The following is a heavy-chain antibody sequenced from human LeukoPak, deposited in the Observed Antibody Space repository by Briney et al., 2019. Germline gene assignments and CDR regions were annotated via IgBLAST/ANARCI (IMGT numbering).Heavy chain of an antibody. CDR3: ARLELRFLEWLWLDAFDI. V-gene: IGHV3-21*01. D-gene: IGHD3-3*01. Sequence: KTGGSLRLSCAASGFTFSSYSMNGVRQAPGKGLEWVSSISSSSSYIYYADSVKGRFTISRDNAKNSLYLQMNSLRAEDTAVYYCARLELRFLEWLWLDAFDIWGQGTMVTVSS. CDR2: ISSSSSYI. CDR1: GFTFSSYS. J-gene: IGHJ3*02.